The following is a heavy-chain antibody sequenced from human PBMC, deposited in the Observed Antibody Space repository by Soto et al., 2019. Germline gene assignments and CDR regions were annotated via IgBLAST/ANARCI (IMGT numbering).Heavy chain of an antibody. CDR3: AKYKGVIHHLMFDC. Sequence: GGSLRLSCAASGFAFSSFAMSWVRQAPGKGLEWVSSITDSGASTFYADSVKGRLTTSRDNSKSTLYLQMNSLRAEDTAVYYCAKYKGVIHHLMFDCWGQGTLVTVSS. V-gene: IGHV3-23*01. CDR2: ITDSGAST. CDR1: GFAFSSFA. J-gene: IGHJ4*02. D-gene: IGHD2-21*01.